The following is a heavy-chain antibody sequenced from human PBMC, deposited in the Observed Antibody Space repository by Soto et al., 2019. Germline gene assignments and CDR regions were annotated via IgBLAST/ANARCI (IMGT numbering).Heavy chain of an antibody. Sequence: VGSLRLSCAASGFSFSSYGMHWVRQAPGKGLDWVAAIWYDGSNKYYAESVKGRFTISRDNSKNTLYVQMNSLTVEDTAVYYCARAQYTGSYFDACDVWGQGTMVTVSS. CDR3: ARAQYTGSYFDACDV. V-gene: IGHV3-33*03. CDR2: IWYDGSNK. CDR1: GFSFSSYG. J-gene: IGHJ3*01. D-gene: IGHD1-26*01.